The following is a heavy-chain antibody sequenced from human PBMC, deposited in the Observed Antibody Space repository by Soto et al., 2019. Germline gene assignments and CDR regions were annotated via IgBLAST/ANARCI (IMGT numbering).Heavy chain of an antibody. Sequence: PSETLSLTCTVSGGSISSYYWSWIRQPPGKGLEWIGYIYYSGSTNYNPSLKSRVTISVDTSKNQFSLKLSSVTAADTAVYYCARYLRQWLVPDYYGMDVWGQGTTVTVSS. CDR2: IYYSGST. J-gene: IGHJ6*02. D-gene: IGHD6-19*01. V-gene: IGHV4-59*01. CDR1: GGSISSYY. CDR3: ARYLRQWLVPDYYGMDV.